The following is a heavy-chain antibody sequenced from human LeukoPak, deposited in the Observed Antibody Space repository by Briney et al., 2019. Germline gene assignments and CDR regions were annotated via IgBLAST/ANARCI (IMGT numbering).Heavy chain of an antibody. CDR3: ARGPYTLPDY. J-gene: IGHJ4*02. CDR2: IYYSGST. CDR1: GGSISSYY. Sequence: ASETLSLTCTVSGGSISSYYWSWIRQPPGKGLEWIGYIYYSGSTNYNPSLKSRVTISVDTSKNQFSLKLSSVTAADTAVYYCARGPYTLPDYWGQGTLVTVSS. V-gene: IGHV4-59*12. D-gene: IGHD4-11*01.